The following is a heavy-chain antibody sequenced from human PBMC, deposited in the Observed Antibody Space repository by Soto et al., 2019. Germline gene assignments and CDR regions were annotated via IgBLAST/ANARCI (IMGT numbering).Heavy chain of an antibody. CDR3: ARGYSSSWYFSHYYYGMDV. Sequence: PGGSLRLSCAASGFTFSDYYMSWIRQAPGKGLEWVSYISSSSSYTNYADSVKGRFTISRDNAKNSLYLQMNSLRAEDTAVYYCARGYSSSWYFSHYYYGMDVWGQGTTVTVS. CDR1: GFTFSDYY. D-gene: IGHD6-13*01. CDR2: ISSSSSYT. J-gene: IGHJ6*02. V-gene: IGHV3-11*06.